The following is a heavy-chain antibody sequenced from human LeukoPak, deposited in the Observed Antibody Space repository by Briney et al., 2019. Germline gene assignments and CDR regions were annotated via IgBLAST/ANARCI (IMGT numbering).Heavy chain of an antibody. Sequence: SETLSLTCTVSGGSISSSSYYWVWIRQSPGKGLEWIGYVYYSGSTYYNPSLKSRVTISVDTSKNQFSLKLSSVTAADTAVYYCANAGYSSGGYSGWFDPWGQGTLVTVSS. D-gene: IGHD6-25*01. CDR1: GGSISSSSYY. CDR2: VYYSGST. V-gene: IGHV4-39*07. J-gene: IGHJ5*02. CDR3: ANAGYSSGGYSGWFDP.